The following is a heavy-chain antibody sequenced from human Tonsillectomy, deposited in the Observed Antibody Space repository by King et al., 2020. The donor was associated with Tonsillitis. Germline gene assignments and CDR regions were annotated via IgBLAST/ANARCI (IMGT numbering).Heavy chain of an antibody. CDR2: ISYDGSNK. J-gene: IGHJ4*02. CDR3: AKDHLGYSDFWSGYADLSFPFDY. CDR1: GFIFSSYG. V-gene: IGHV3-30*18. D-gene: IGHD3-3*01. Sequence: VQLVESGGGVVQPGRSLRLSCAASGFIFSSYGMHWVRQAPGKGLEWVAIISYDGSNKYYADSVKGRFTISRDNSKNTLYLQMNSLRAEDTAVYYCAKDHLGYSDFWSGYADLSFPFDYWGQGTLVTVSS.